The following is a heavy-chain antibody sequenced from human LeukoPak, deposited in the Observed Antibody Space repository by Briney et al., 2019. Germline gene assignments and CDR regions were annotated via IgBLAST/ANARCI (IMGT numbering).Heavy chain of an antibody. J-gene: IGHJ3*02. CDR3: AKERTDYYDSAGYDGFDI. CDR1: GFTFRSYA. CDR2: ISGTGEST. D-gene: IGHD3-22*01. Sequence: GGSLRLSCEASGFTFRSYAMSWVRQAPGKGLEWVSSISGTGESTYYADSVKGRFTISRDNSKNTLYLQMSSLRAEDTAVYYCAKERTDYYDSAGYDGFDIWGQGTMVTVSS. V-gene: IGHV3-23*01.